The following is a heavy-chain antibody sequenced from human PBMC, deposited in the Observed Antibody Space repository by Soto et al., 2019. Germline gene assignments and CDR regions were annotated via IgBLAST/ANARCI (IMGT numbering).Heavy chain of an antibody. Sequence: SETLYPTWAVSGGSIISGAYSWNWLLQPPGKGLEWIGYIYLSGNTYQNPSLNSRATISLDRSKNQFSLRLSSVTAADTAVYYCAREGYYYDSSGFFDHWGQGALVTVSS. D-gene: IGHD3-22*01. J-gene: IGHJ5*02. CDR2: IYLSGNT. CDR1: GGSIISGAYS. CDR3: AREGYYYDSSGFFDH. V-gene: IGHV4-30-2*01.